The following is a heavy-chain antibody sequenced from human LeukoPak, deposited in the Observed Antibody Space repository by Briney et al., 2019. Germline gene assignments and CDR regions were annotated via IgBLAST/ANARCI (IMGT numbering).Heavy chain of an antibody. CDR2: TYYRSKWYN. CDR3: ASRQQWLARGAFDI. D-gene: IGHD6-19*01. Sequence: SQTLSLTCAISGDSVSSNSAAWNWIRQSPSRGLEWLGRTYYRSKWYNDYAVSVKSRITINPDTSKNQFSLQLNSVTPEDTAEYYCASRQQWLARGAFDIWGQGTMVTVSS. V-gene: IGHV6-1*01. CDR1: GDSVSSNSAA. J-gene: IGHJ3*02.